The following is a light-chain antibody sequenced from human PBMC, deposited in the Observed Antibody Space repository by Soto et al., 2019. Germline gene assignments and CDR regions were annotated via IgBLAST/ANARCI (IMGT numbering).Light chain of an antibody. Sequence: QSALTQPASVSGSPGQSITISCTGTSSDVGAYNYVSWYRQYPGKGPELIIYKVTDRPSGVSSRFSGSKSGNTASLTISGLQAEDEADYYCSSYTPSSTWVFGGGTQLTVL. CDR1: SSDVGAYNY. J-gene: IGLJ3*02. CDR2: KVT. V-gene: IGLV2-14*01. CDR3: SSYTPSSTWV.